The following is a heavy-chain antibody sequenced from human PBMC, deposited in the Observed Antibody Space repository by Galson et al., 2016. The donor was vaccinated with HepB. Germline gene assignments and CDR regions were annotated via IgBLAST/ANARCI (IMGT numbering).Heavy chain of an antibody. J-gene: IGHJ4*02. Sequence: SLRLSCAASGFTFSTYATAWVRQAPGKGLEWVSGVSGSAVSTFYADSVRGRFTISRDNSKNTLYLQMNSLTAEDTAVYYCAKGVYNWNDEGVDYWGQGTLVTVSS. V-gene: IGHV3-23*01. CDR3: AKGVYNWNDEGVDY. D-gene: IGHD1-1*01. CDR1: GFTFSTYA. CDR2: VSGSAVST.